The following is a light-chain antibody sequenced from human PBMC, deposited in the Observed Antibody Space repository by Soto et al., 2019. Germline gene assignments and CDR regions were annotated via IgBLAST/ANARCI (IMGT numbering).Light chain of an antibody. V-gene: IGKV3-20*01. CDR2: GAS. Sequence: ETVLTQSPGTLSLSPGERATLSCRASQSIRGNYLAWYQQKTGQAPRLLIYGASRRATGIPDRFSGSGSGTDFTLTISRPEAEDLAVYYCQQYGASPYTFGQGTKLE. CDR3: QQYGASPYT. CDR1: QSIRGNY. J-gene: IGKJ2*01.